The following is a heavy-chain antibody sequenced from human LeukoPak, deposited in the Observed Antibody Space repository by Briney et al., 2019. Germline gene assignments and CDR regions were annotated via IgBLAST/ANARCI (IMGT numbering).Heavy chain of an antibody. D-gene: IGHD1-1*01. J-gene: IGHJ4*02. CDR2: ISYSGST. V-gene: IGHV4-61*01. CDR3: VRGGPENDNWRYYVDI. CDR1: GDSINSINKYY. Sequence: SETLSLTCTVSGDSINSINKYYWSWIRQSPGKGLEWIGYISYSGSTNYNPSLKSRVTISVDTSKNQFSLKMTSVTAADTAVYYCVRGGPENDNWRYYVDIWGQGSLVTVSS.